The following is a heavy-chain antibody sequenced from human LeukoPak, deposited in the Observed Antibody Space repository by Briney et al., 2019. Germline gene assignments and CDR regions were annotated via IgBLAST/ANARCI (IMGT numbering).Heavy chain of an antibody. Sequence: SETLSLTCTVSGGSISSYYWSWIRQPPGKGLEWIGYIYYSGSTNYKPSLKSRVTISIDTSKNQFSLKLTSVTAADTAVYYCARTPIYYFDNSGYYNWGQGTLVTVSS. D-gene: IGHD3-22*01. J-gene: IGHJ4*02. V-gene: IGHV4-59*12. CDR3: ARTPIYYFDNSGYYN. CDR1: GGSISSYY. CDR2: IYYSGST.